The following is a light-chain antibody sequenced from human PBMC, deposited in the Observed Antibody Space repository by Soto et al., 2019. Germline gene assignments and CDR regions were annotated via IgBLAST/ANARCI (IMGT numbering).Light chain of an antibody. CDR1: SSDVGGYNY. V-gene: IGLV2-14*01. Sequence: QSALTQPASVSGSPGQSITISCTGTSSDVGGYNYVSWYQQHPGKAPKLMIYGVSYRPSGVSNRFSGSKSGNTASLTVSGLQAEDEGDYYCSSHAGGQNVVFGGGTQLTVL. CDR2: GVS. J-gene: IGLJ2*01. CDR3: SSHAGGQNVV.